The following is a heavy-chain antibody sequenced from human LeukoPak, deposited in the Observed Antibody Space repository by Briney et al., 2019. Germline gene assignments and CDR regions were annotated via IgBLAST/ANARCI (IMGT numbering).Heavy chain of an antibody. V-gene: IGHV3-74*01. CDR1: GFTFSNYW. CDR3: SRVAIGAGTFN. J-gene: IGHJ4*02. CDR2: IKTDGSIS. Sequence: GGSLRLSCATSGFTFSNYWMYWVRQAPGRGPESVSRIKTDGSISGYADSVKGRFTVSRDNAKSTLYPQMNSLRVEDTAVYYCSRVAIGAGTFNWGQGTLVTVSS. D-gene: IGHD6-13*01.